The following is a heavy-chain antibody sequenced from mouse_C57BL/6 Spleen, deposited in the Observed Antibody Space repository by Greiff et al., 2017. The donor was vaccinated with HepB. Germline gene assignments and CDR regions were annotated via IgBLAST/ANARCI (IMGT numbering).Heavy chain of an antibody. CDR1: GYAFTNYL. Sequence: QVQLKESGAELVRPGTSVKVSCKASGYAFTNYLIEWVKQRPGQGLEWIGVINPGSGGTNYNEKFKGKATLTADKSSSTAYMQLSSLTSEDSAVYFCARSGYYGSSYHDWYFDVWGTGTTVTVSS. CDR2: INPGSGGT. V-gene: IGHV1-54*01. CDR3: ARSGYYGSSYHDWYFDV. J-gene: IGHJ1*03. D-gene: IGHD1-1*01.